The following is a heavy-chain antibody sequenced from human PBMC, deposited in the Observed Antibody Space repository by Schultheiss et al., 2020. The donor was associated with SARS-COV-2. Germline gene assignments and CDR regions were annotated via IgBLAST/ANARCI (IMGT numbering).Heavy chain of an antibody. CDR2: IRSKANSYAT. D-gene: IGHD3-22*01. CDR3: TRPWYDSSGYQG. CDR1: GFTFSSFA. V-gene: IGHV3-73*01. Sequence: GESLKISCAASGFTFSSFALHWVRQAPGKGLEWVGRIRSKANSYATAYAASVKGRFTISRDDSKNTAYLQMNSLKTEDTAVYYCTRPWYDSSGYQGWGQGTLVTVSS. J-gene: IGHJ4*02.